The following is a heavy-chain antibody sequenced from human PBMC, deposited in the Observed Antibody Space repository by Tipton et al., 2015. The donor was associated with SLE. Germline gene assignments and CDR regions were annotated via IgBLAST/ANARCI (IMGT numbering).Heavy chain of an antibody. CDR3: ANTEYVFFNGDF. CDR2: IYTSGST. J-gene: IGHJ4*02. V-gene: IGHV4-4*08. Sequence: GLVKPSETLSLTCTVSGGSISSYYWSWIRQPPGKGLEWIGYIYTSGSTNYNPSLKSRVTISVDTSKKQFSLNLRFVTAADTAVYYCANTEYVFFNGDFWGQGKPVTVSS. D-gene: IGHD2/OR15-2a*01. CDR1: GGSISSYY.